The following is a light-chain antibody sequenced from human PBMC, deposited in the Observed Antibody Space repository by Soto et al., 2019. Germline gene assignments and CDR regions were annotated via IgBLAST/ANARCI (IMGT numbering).Light chain of an antibody. Sequence: EIVLTQSPGTLPLSPGERATLSCRASQSVSNSYFAWYQQKPGQAPRLLIYRSSIRATGIPDRFSDSGSETDFTLTISGLEPEDFAVYYCQQYDNSRGLTFGGGTKVEIK. V-gene: IGKV3-20*01. CDR2: RSS. J-gene: IGKJ4*01. CDR3: QQYDNSRGLT. CDR1: QSVSNSY.